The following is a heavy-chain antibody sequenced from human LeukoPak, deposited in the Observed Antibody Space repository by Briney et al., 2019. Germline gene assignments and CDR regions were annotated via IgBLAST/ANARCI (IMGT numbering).Heavy chain of an antibody. CDR3: ARGMQMGYYYYMDV. CDR1: GGSISSHY. D-gene: IGHD5-24*01. V-gene: IGHV4-4*07. J-gene: IGHJ6*03. CDR2: IYSSGNT. Sequence: SETLSLTCTVSGGSISSHYWSWIRQSAGKGLEWIGRIYSSGNTNYNPSLKSRVTMSVDTSKNQLSLSLSSVTAADTAVYYCARGMQMGYYYYMDVWGKGTTVTVSS.